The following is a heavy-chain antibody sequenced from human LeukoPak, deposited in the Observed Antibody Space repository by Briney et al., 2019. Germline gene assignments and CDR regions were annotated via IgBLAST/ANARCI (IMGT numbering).Heavy chain of an antibody. V-gene: IGHV4-34*01. CDR1: GGSFSGYY. J-gene: IGHJ5*02. CDR2: INHSGST. Sequence: SETLSLTCAVYGGSFSGYYWSWIRQPPGKGLEWIGEINHSGSTNYNPSLKSRVTISVDTSKNQFSLKLSSVTAADTAVYYCARSPWSYCGGDCYSNWFDPWGQGTLVTVSS. D-gene: IGHD2-21*02. CDR3: ARSPWSYCGGDCYSNWFDP.